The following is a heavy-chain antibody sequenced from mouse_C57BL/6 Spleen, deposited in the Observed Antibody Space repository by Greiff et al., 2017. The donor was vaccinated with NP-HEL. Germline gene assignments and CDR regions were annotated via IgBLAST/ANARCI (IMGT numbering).Heavy chain of an antibody. J-gene: IGHJ4*01. V-gene: IGHV1-19*01. Sequence: EVKLMESGPVLVKPGASVKMSCKASGYTFTDYYMNWVKQSHGKSLEWIGVINPYNGGTSYNQKFKGKATLTVDKSSSTAYMELNSLTSEDSAVYYCARAYDYEYAMDYWGQGTSVTVSS. CDR1: GYTFTDYY. CDR3: ARAYDYEYAMDY. CDR2: INPYNGGT. D-gene: IGHD2-4*01.